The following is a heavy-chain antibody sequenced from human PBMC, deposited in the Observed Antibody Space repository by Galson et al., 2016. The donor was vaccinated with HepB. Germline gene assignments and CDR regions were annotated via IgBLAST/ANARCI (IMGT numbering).Heavy chain of an antibody. V-gene: IGHV5-51*01. CDR2: IWPGDSHT. CDR1: GYSFTNSW. D-gene: IGHD2-15*01. J-gene: IGHJ4*02. Sequence: QSGAEVKKPGESLKISCKGSGYSFTNSWIAWVRQMPETGLEWVAIIWPGDSHTRYGPSFEGQVTISADNSITTAYLQWNSLKASDSAIYYCARLHCSGTSFFSGSAYFFDYWGQGTLVTVSS. CDR3: ARLHCSGTSFFSGSAYFFDY.